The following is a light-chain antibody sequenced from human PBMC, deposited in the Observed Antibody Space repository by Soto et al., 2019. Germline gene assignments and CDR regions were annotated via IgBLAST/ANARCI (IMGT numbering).Light chain of an antibody. CDR1: QSVSYNC. V-gene: IGKV3-20*01. CDR2: GVS. CDR3: QQYGSSPLIS. Sequence: EIVLTQSPGTLSFSPGERATLTCRASQSVSYNCLAWYQQKPGQAPRLLIYGVSSRATGIPDRFSGSGSGTDFTLTISRLEPEDFAVYYCQQYGSSPLISFGQGTRLEIK. J-gene: IGKJ5*01.